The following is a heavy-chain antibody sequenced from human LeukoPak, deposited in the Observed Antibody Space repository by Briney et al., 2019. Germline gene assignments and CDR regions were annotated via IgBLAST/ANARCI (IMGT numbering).Heavy chain of an antibody. D-gene: IGHD3-22*01. CDR1: GFTFSSYG. CDR3: AKDGVLGYYDSSGYFYYFDY. J-gene: IGHJ4*02. CDR2: ISGSGGST. Sequence: GTSLRLTCAASGFTFSSYGMSWVRQAPRKGLEWVSAISGSGGSTYYADSVKGRFTISRDNSKNTLYLQMNSLRAEDTAVYYCAKDGVLGYYDSSGYFYYFDYWGQGTLVTVSS. V-gene: IGHV3-23*01.